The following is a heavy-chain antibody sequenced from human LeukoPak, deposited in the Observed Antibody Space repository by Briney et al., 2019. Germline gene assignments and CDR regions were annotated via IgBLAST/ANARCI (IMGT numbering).Heavy chain of an antibody. CDR2: INPNSGGT. V-gene: IGHV1-2*06. CDR1: GYTFTGYY. CDR3: ARDTNYYGMDV. Sequence: GASVKVSCKASGYTFTGYYMHWVRQAPGQGLEWMGRINPNSGGTNYAQKFQGRVTMTRDTSISTAYMELSRPRSDDTAVYYCARDTNYYGMDVWGQGTTVSVSS. D-gene: IGHD1-1*01. J-gene: IGHJ6*02.